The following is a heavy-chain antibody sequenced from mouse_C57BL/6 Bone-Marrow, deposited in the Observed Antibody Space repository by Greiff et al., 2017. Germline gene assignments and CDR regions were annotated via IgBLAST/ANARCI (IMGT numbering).Heavy chain of an antibody. CDR3: ARQNPPITSYAMDY. Sequence: EVQLQQSGPELVKPGASVKIPCKASGYTFTDYNMDWVKQSHGKSLEWIGDINPNNGGTIYNQKFTGKATLTVNKSSSTAYMELRSLTSEDTAVYYCARQNPPITSYAMDYWGQGTSVTVSS. V-gene: IGHV1-18*01. D-gene: IGHD1-1*01. J-gene: IGHJ4*01. CDR2: INPNNGGT. CDR1: GYTFTDYN.